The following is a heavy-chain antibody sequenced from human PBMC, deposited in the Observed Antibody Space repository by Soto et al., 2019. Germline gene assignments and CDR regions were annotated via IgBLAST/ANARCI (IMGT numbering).Heavy chain of an antibody. CDR1: GFAFSTSGVG. D-gene: IGHD5-12*01. Sequence: QITLTESGPTLVKPTQTLTLTCNFSGFAFSTSGVGVGWIRQPPGKALEWLALIYWNDNQRYSPSLKSRLTISADTSRNRVVLTMTNMDPVDTATYYCAHRRLGYPYLDYWGQGTLVAVSS. CDR2: IYWNDNQ. V-gene: IGHV2-5*01. CDR3: AHRRLGYPYLDY. J-gene: IGHJ4*02.